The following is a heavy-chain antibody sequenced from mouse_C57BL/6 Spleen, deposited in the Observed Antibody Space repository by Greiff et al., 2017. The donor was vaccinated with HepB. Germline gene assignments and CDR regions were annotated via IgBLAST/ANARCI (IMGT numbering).Heavy chain of an antibody. CDR1: GYTFTSYW. D-gene: IGHD2-2*01. CDR2: IYPGNSDT. J-gene: IGHJ4*01. CDR3: TGGYDDYYAMDY. Sequence: VQLQQSGTVLARPGASVKMSCKTSGYTFTSYWMHWVKQRPGQGLEWIGAIYPGNSDTSYNQKFKGKAKLTAVTSASTAYMELSSLTNEDSAVYYCTGGYDDYYAMDYWGQGTSVTVSS. V-gene: IGHV1-5*01.